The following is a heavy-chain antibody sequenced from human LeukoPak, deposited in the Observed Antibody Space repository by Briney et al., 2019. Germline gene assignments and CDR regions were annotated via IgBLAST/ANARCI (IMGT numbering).Heavy chain of an antibody. Sequence: PGRSLRLSCAASGFTFSSYAMHWVRQAPGKGLEWVAVISYDGSNKYYADSVKGRFTISRDNSKNTLYLQMNSLRAEDTAVYYCARGPIWYDSSGYYPPTGYWGQGTWSPSPQ. D-gene: IGHD3-22*01. CDR2: ISYDGSNK. V-gene: IGHV3-30-3*01. J-gene: IGHJ4*02. CDR3: ARGPIWYDSSGYYPPTGY. CDR1: GFTFSSYA.